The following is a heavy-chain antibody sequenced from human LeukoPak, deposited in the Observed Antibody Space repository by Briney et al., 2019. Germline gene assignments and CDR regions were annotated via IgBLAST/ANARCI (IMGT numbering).Heavy chain of an antibody. D-gene: IGHD2-21*02. Sequence: GGSLRLSCAASGFTFSTFGMNWVRQAPGKGLEWVAVISYDGSNKYYADSVKGRLTISRDNSKNTLYLQMNSLRAEDTAVYYCARDGYIVVVTAMRGDYFDYWGQGTLVTVSS. J-gene: IGHJ4*02. CDR2: ISYDGSNK. CDR1: GFTFSTFG. V-gene: IGHV3-30*03. CDR3: ARDGYIVVVTAMRGDYFDY.